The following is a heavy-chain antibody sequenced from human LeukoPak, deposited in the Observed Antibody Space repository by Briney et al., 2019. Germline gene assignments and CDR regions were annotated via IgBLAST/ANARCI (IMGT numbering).Heavy chain of an antibody. V-gene: IGHV1-8*01. D-gene: IGHD2-15*01. J-gene: IGHJ6*02. CDR3: ARGMVVVAATPDYYYGMDV. CDR1: GYTFTSYD. Sequence: ASVKVSCKASGYTFTSYDINWVRQATGQGLEWMEWMNPNSGNTGYAQKFQGRVTMTRNTSISTAYMELSSLRSEDTAVYYCARGMVVVAATPDYYYGMDVWGQGTTVTVSS. CDR2: MNPNSGNT.